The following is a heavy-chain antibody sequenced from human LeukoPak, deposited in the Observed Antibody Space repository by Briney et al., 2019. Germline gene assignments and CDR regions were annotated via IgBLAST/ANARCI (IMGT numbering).Heavy chain of an antibody. V-gene: IGHV4-59*08. D-gene: IGHD1-14*01. J-gene: IGHJ4*02. CDR3: ARTYGRSYFDY. CDR1: GGSISSYY. CDR2: IYYSGST. Sequence: SETLSLTCTVSGGSISSYYWSWIRQPPGKGLEWIGYIYYSGSTNYNPSLKSRVTISVDTSKNQFSLKLSSVTAADTAVYYCARTYGRSYFDYWGQGTLVTVSS.